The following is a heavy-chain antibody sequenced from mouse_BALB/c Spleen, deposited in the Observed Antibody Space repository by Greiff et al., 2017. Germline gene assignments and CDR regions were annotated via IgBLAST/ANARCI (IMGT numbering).Heavy chain of an antibody. V-gene: IGHV5-6-4*01. CDR1: GFTFSSYT. J-gene: IGHJ3*01. CDR2: ISSGGSYT. CDR3: TRDSSGYAWFAY. Sequence: EVHLVESGGGLVKPGGSLKLSCAASGFTFSSYTMSWVRQTPEKRLEWVATISSGGSYTYYPDSVKGRFTISRDNAKNTLYLQMSSLKSEDTAMYYCTRDSSGYAWFAYWGQGTLVTVSA. D-gene: IGHD3-1*01.